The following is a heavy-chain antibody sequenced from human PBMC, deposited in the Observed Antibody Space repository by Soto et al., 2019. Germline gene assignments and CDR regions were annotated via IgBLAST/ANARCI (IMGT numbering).Heavy chain of an antibody. V-gene: IGHV4-31*03. CDR1: GGSISSGGYY. CDR3: AKNWAGYCSGGSCSYGPTGGMDV. Sequence: SETLSLTCTVSGGSISSGGYYWSWIRQHPGKGLEWIGYIYYSGSTYYNPSLKSRVTISVDTSKNQFSLKLSSVTAADTAVYYCAKNWAGYCSGGSCSYGPTGGMDVWGQGTTVTVSS. CDR2: IYYSGST. D-gene: IGHD2-15*01. J-gene: IGHJ6*02.